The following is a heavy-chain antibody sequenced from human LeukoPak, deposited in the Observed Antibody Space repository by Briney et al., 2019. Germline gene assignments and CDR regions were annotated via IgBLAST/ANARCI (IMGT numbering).Heavy chain of an antibody. CDR2: IYYSGST. D-gene: IGHD6-19*01. Sequence: SETLSLTCTVSGGSISSYSWSWIRQPPGKGLEWIGYIYYSGSTNYNPSLKSRVTISVDTSKNQFSLKLSSVTAADTAVYYCARSEYSSGWYWKYYFDYWGQGTLVTVSS. V-gene: IGHV4-59*01. CDR3: ARSEYSSGWYWKYYFDY. CDR1: GGSISSYS. J-gene: IGHJ4*02.